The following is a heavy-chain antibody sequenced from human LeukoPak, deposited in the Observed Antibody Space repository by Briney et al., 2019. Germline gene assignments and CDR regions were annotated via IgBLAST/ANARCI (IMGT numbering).Heavy chain of an antibody. CDR1: GGSISSSSYY. D-gene: IGHD1-26*01. V-gene: IGHV4-39*01. CDR2: IYYSGST. CDR3: ARTTEEYCGSYFYY. J-gene: IGHJ4*02. Sequence: SETLSLTCTVSGGSISSSSYYWGWIRQPPGKGLEWIGSIYYSGSTYYNPSLKSRVTISVDTSKNQFSLKLSSVTAADTAVYYCARTTEEYCGSYFYYWGQGTLVTVSS.